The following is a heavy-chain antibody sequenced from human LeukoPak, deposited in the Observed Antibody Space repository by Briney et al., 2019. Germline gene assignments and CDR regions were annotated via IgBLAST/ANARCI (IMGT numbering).Heavy chain of an antibody. Sequence: GGSLRLSCAASGFTVSSNYMSWVRQAPGKGLEWVSVIYSGGSTYYADSVKGRFTISRDNSKNTLYLQMNSLRAEDTAVYYCARGSSGWYNDYWGQGTLVTVSS. CDR2: IYSGGST. J-gene: IGHJ4*02. CDR3: ARGSSGWYNDY. CDR1: GFTVSSNY. V-gene: IGHV3-53*01. D-gene: IGHD6-19*01.